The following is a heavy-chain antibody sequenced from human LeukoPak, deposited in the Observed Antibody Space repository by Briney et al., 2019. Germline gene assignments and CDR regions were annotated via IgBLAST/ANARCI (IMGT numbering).Heavy chain of an antibody. V-gene: IGHV4-59*01. CDR1: GGSISSYY. Sequence: PSETLSLTCTVSGGSISSYYWSWIRQPPGKGLEWMGYIYYSGSTNYNPSLKSRVTISVDTSKNQFSLKLSSVIAADTAVYYCARFPGSAEYRHYYYMDVWGKGTTVTVSS. D-gene: IGHD2-15*01. CDR3: ARFPGSAEYRHYYYMDV. CDR2: IYYSGST. J-gene: IGHJ6*03.